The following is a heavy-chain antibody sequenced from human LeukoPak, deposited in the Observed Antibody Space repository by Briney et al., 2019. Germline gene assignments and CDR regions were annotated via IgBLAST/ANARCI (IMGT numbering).Heavy chain of an antibody. J-gene: IGHJ3*02. D-gene: IGHD5-18*01. CDR2: IYYSGST. V-gene: IGHV4-59*01. CDR3: ARVKAIYDAFDI. Sequence: SETLSLTCTVSGGSISSYYWSWIRQPPGKGLEWSGYIYYSGSTNYNPSLKSRVTISVDTSKNQFSLKLSSVTAADTAVYYCARVKAIYDAFDIWGQGTMVTVSS. CDR1: GGSISSYY.